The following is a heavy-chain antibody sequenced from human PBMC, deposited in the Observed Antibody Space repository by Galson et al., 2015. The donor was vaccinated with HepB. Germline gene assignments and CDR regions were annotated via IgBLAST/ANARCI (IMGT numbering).Heavy chain of an antibody. CDR2: ISAHNGNT. Sequence: SCKASGYTFTSYGMTWVRQAPGQGLEWMGWISAHNGNTKYAQKLQGRVTMTTDTSTSTAYMELRSLRSDDTAVYYCAKIRGAGSYYHDAFDIWGQGTMVTVSS. D-gene: IGHD3-10*01. CDR3: AKIRGAGSYYHDAFDI. V-gene: IGHV1-18*01. J-gene: IGHJ3*02. CDR1: GYTFTSYG.